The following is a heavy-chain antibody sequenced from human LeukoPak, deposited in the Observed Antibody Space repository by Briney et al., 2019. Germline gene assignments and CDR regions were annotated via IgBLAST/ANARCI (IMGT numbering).Heavy chain of an antibody. Sequence: SVKVSCKASGFTFSTTAMQWVRQARGQRLEWIGWIAFGSGKTKYAQKFQERVTITRDMSTSTAYMGLSSLRSEDTAVYYCAADPYYYDSSGYYYAGFDPWGQGTLVTVSS. CDR3: AADPYYYDSSGYYYAGFDP. D-gene: IGHD3-22*01. CDR2: IAFGSGKT. J-gene: IGHJ5*02. V-gene: IGHV1-58*02. CDR1: GFTFSTTA.